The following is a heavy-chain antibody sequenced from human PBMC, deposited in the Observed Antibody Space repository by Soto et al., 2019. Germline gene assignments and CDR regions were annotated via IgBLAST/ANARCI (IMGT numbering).Heavy chain of an antibody. CDR1: GFTFSDYW. CDR3: AKRDYSYMAV. Sequence: GGSLRLSCEASGFTFSDYWIHWVRQAPGKGLVWLSRIKGDASTTNYADSVMGRFTVSRDNSRNTLYLQMNSLRAEDTAVYYCAKRDYSYMAVGGKGTTVTVS. J-gene: IGHJ6*03. V-gene: IGHV3-74*01. CDR2: IKGDASTT.